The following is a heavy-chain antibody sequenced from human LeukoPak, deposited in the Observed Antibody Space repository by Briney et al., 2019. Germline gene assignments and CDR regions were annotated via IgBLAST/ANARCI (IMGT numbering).Heavy chain of an antibody. CDR1: GFTFSSYE. J-gene: IGHJ6*03. D-gene: IGHD3-22*01. CDR3: ARYYYDSSGYYPGYYYYMDV. CDR2: ISSSGSTI. Sequence: PGGSLRLSCAASGFTFSSYEMNWVRQAPGKGLEWVSYISSSGSTIYYADSVKGRFTISRDNAKNSLYLQMNSLRAEDTAVYYCARYYYDSSGYYPGYYYYMDVWGKGTTVTVSS. V-gene: IGHV3-48*03.